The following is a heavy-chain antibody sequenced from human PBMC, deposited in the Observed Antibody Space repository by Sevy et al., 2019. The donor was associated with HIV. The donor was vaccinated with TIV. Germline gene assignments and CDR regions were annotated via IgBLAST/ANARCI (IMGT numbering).Heavy chain of an antibody. V-gene: IGHV4-39*01. Sequence: SETLSLTCTVSGGSISSSSYYWGWIRQPPGKGLEWIGSIYYSGSTYYNPSLKSRVTISVDTSKNPFSLKLSSVTAADTAVYYSARLGGFTYYYDSSGYYYDWFDPWGQGTLVTVSS. CDR2: IYYSGST. J-gene: IGHJ5*02. CDR3: ARLGGFTYYYDSSGYYYDWFDP. CDR1: GGSISSSSYY. D-gene: IGHD3-22*01.